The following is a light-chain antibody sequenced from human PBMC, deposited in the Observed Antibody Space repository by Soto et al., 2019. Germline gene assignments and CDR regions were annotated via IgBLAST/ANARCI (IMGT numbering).Light chain of an antibody. CDR3: QQSYSVPR. Sequence: DIQMTQSPSSLSASVGDRVTITCRASRSISNYLNWYQQKSGKAPRLLIYAASSLQPVVPSRFSGTWTGREFTLISTSLQPEDAAYYYCQQSYSVPRFGHGTRVDLK. J-gene: IGKJ1*01. V-gene: IGKV1-39*01. CDR1: RSISNY. CDR2: AAS.